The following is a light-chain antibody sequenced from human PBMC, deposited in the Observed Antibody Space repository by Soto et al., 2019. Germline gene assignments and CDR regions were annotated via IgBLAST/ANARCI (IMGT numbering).Light chain of an antibody. CDR1: SCDVGGYNY. CDR3: SSYSIPTTLV. Sequence: QSALTQPASVSGSPGQTITISCTGTSCDVGGYNYVSWYQQRPGKATNLMIYDVNNRPSGVSNLFSASKSGNTSSLTISGLPAEDADDYYGSSYSIPTTLVFGGGTKLTVL. J-gene: IGLJ3*02. CDR2: DVN. V-gene: IGLV2-14*01.